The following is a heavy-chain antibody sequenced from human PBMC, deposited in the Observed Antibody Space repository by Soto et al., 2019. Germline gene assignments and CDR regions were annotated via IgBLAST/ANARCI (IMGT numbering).Heavy chain of an antibody. CDR3: ARVVTIFGVVIIGGAFDI. V-gene: IGHV1-18*01. D-gene: IGHD3-3*01. CDR1: GGTFSSYA. Sequence: ASVKVSCKASGGTFSSYAISWVRQAPGQGLEWMGWIIPYNGTTNYAQKLQGRVTMTTDTSTSTAYMELRSLRSDDTAVYYCARVVTIFGVVIIGGAFDIWGQGTMVTVSS. J-gene: IGHJ3*02. CDR2: IIPYNGTT.